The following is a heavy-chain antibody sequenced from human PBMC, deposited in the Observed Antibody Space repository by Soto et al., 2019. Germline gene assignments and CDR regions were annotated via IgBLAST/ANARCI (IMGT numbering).Heavy chain of an antibody. D-gene: IGHD6-6*01. CDR1: GYTLTELS. CDR2: FDPEDGEA. J-gene: IGHJ6*02. CDR3: ARDSLSSSVLMDV. V-gene: IGHV1-24*01. Sequence: ASVKVSCKVSGYTLTELSIHWVRQAPGKGLEWMGGFDPEDGEAVYAQKVQGRLTMTKDTSTSTAYMELRSLRSDDTAIYYCARDSLSSSVLMDVWGQGTTVTVSS.